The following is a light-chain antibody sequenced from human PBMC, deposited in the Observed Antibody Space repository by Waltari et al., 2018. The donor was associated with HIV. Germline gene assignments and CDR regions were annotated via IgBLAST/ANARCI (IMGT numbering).Light chain of an antibody. V-gene: IGLV1-47*02. CDR2: GSN. J-gene: IGLJ3*02. CDR3: AAWDDSLSGRV. Sequence: HSVLTQPPSASRTPGQRVTISGSGSSSNIGRSHIYWYPQLPGTTPKLLIYGSNQRPSGVPDRFSGSKSGTSASLAISGLRSEDEADYYCAAWDDSLSGRVFGGGTKLTVL. CDR1: SSNIGRSH.